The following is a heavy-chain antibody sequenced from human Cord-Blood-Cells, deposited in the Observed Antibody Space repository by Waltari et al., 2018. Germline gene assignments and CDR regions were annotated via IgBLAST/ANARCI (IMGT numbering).Heavy chain of an antibody. Sequence: GESGGGLVQPGGSLRLSCAASGFTFSSYSMNWVRQAPGTGLEWVSYISSSSSTLYYADSVKGRFTISRDNAKNSMYLQMNSLRDEDTAVYYCASLDLNGVVVAATDAFDIWGQGTMVTVSS. V-gene: IGHV3-48*02. CDR2: ISSSSSTL. J-gene: IGHJ3*02. CDR3: ASLDLNGVVVAATDAFDI. CDR1: GFTFSSYS. D-gene: IGHD2-15*01.